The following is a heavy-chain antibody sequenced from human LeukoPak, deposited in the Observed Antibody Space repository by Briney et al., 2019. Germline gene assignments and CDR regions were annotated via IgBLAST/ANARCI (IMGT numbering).Heavy chain of an antibody. D-gene: IGHD3-22*01. Sequence: PGRSLRLSCAASGFTFSSYGMHWVRQAPGKGLEWVAVIWYDGSNKYYADSVKGRFTISRDNSKNTLYLQMSSLRAEDTAVYYCAREGGYYDSSGYYLPLNYGMDVWGQGTTVTASS. CDR2: IWYDGSNK. J-gene: IGHJ6*02. V-gene: IGHV3-33*01. CDR1: GFTFSSYG. CDR3: AREGGYYDSSGYYLPLNYGMDV.